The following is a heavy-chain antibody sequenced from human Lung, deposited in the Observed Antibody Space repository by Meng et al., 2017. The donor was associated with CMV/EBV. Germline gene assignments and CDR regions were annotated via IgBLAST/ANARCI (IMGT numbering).Heavy chain of an antibody. CDR1: GFSFSAHT. CDR3: AREGFNCSGLCCNTIHYYGMDL. CDR2: ISSSSSYV. Sequence: GGSXRLXCVASGFSFSAHTMNWVRQAPGQGLEWISSISSSSSYVYYGDSVKDRFTVSRDNAKDSLYLQMNSLGVEDTAVYYCAREGFNCSGLCCNTIHYYGMDLXGQGXKVTFSS. J-gene: IGHJ6*02. D-gene: IGHD2-15*01. V-gene: IGHV3-21*01.